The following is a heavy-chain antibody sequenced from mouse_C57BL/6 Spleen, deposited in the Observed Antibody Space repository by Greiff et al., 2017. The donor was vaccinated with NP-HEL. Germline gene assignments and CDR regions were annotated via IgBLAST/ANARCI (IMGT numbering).Heavy chain of an antibody. J-gene: IGHJ3*01. CDR3: ARDWFAY. CDR1: GSFSSSW. CDR2: IYPGDGDT. Sequence: VQLQESGPELVKPGASVKISCKASGSFSSSWMNWVKQRPGKGLEWIGRIYPGDGDTNYNGKVKGKATLTADKSSSTAYMQLSSLTSEDSAVYFCARDWFAYWGQGTLVTVSA. V-gene: IGHV1-82*01.